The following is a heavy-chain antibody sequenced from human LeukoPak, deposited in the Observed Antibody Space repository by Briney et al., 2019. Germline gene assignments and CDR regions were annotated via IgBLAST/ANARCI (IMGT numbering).Heavy chain of an antibody. J-gene: IGHJ6*02. V-gene: IGHV3-73*01. CDR3: ARGRDRYYDSSGYFRTHVYYYYGMDV. Sequence: PGGSLKLSCAASGFTFSGSAMHWVRQASGKGLEWVGRIRSKANSYATAYATSVKGRFTISRDDSKNTAYLQMNSLRAEDTAVYYCARGRDRYYDSSGYFRTHVYYYYGMDVWGQGTTVTVSS. D-gene: IGHD3-22*01. CDR2: IRSKANSYAT. CDR1: GFTFSGSA.